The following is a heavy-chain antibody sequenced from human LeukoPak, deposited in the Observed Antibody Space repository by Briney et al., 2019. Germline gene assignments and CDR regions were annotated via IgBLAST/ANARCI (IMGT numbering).Heavy chain of an antibody. CDR1: GFTFSSYA. V-gene: IGHV3-30*04. J-gene: IGHJ4*02. D-gene: IGHD6-13*01. CDR3: ASEIAAALDY. Sequence: GRCLRLSCAASGFTFSSYAMHWVRQAPGKGLEWVAVISYDGSNKYYADSVKGRFTISRDNSKNTLYLQMNSLRAGDTAVYYCASEIAAALDYWGQGTLVTVSS. CDR2: ISYDGSNK.